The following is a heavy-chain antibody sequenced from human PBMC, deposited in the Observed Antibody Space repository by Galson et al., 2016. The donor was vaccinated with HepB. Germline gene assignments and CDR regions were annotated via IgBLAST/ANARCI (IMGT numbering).Heavy chain of an antibody. J-gene: IGHJ3*02. CDR3: AKDYIGTLPEALDI. CDR1: GFTFSTYT. V-gene: IGHV3-23*01. Sequence: SLRLSCAASGFTFSTYTMHWVRQAPGKGLEWVTGISPSGDTISYADSVKGRFTISRDNAKNTLHLQMNSLRAEDTALYYCAKDYIGTLPEALDIWGQGTMVTVSS. CDR2: ISPSGDTI. D-gene: IGHD2-15*01.